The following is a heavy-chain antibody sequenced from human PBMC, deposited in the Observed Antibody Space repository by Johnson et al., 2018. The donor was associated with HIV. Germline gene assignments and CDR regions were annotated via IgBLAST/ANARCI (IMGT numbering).Heavy chain of an antibody. J-gene: IGHJ3*02. CDR1: GFTFDDYA. D-gene: IGHD6-19*01. CDR2: ISYDGSNK. V-gene: IGHV3-30*14. CDR3: ARDLAGHNAFDI. Sequence: QVQLVESGGGLVQPGRSLRLSCAASGFTFDDYAMHWVRQAPGKGLEWVAVISYDGSNKYYADSVKGRFTISRDNSKNTLYLQMNSLRAEDTAVYYCARDLAGHNAFDIWGQGTMVTVSS.